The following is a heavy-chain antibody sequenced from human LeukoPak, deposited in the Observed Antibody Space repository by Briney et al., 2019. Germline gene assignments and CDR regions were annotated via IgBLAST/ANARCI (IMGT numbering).Heavy chain of an antibody. D-gene: IGHD3-22*01. V-gene: IGHV3-23*01. CDR1: GFTFSSYA. CDR2: ISGSGGST. CDR3: AKDSSASYYYDSSGYYVDY. Sequence: PGGSLRLSCAASGFTFSSYAMSWVRQAPGKGLEWVSAISGSGGSTYYADSVKGRFTISRDNSKNTLYLQMSSLRAEDTAVYYCAKDSSASYYYDSSGYYVDYWGQGTLVTVSS. J-gene: IGHJ4*02.